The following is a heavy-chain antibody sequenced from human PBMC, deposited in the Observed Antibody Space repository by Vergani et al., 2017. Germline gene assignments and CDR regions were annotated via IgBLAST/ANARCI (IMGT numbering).Heavy chain of an antibody. CDR1: GYTFTSYA. J-gene: IGHJ4*02. V-gene: IGHV1-3*04. CDR2: INTGNGNT. CDR3: ARAPAFTSSGSYHFDY. Sequence: VQLVQSGAEVKKPGASVKVSCKASGYTFTSYAMHWVRQAPGQRLEWMGWINTGNGNTKYSQKFQGRVTITRDTSASTAYMELSSLRSEDTAVYYCARAPAFTSSGSYHFDYWGQGTLVTVSS. D-gene: IGHD1-26*01.